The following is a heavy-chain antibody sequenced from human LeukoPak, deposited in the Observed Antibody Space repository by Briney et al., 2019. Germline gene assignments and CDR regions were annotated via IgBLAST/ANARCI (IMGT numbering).Heavy chain of an antibody. CDR2: IYPGDSDT. CDR1: GYSFTSYW. Sequence: GESLKISCKGSGYSFTSYWIGWVRQMPGKGLAWMGIIYPGDSDTRYSPSFQGQVTISADKSISTAYLQWSSLKASDTAMYYCARSPLWFGEPDAFDIWGQGTMVTVSS. V-gene: IGHV5-51*01. CDR3: ARSPLWFGEPDAFDI. D-gene: IGHD3-10*01. J-gene: IGHJ3*02.